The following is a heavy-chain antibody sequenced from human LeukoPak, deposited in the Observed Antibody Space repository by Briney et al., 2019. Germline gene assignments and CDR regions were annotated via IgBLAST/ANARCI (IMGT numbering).Heavy chain of an antibody. CDR2: IYSGGST. Sequence: GGSLRLSCAASGFTVSSNYMSWVRQAPGKGLEWVSDIYSGGSTYYADSVKGRFTISRDNLENTVYLQMNSLRAEDTAVYYCAKIGGAYTRYFDLWGRGTLVTVSS. CDR1: GFTVSSNY. CDR3: AKIGGAYTRYFDL. V-gene: IGHV3-53*01. D-gene: IGHD2/OR15-2a*01. J-gene: IGHJ2*01.